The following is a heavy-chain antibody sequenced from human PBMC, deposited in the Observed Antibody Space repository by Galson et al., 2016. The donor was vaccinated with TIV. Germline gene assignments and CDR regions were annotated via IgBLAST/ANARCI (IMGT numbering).Heavy chain of an antibody. Sequence: TLSLTCNVSGGSISSGGNYWSWLRQHPGKGLEWIGYIYKRDSYNSGSTYYNPSPKNRVSISVDTSKNHFSLRLSSVSAADTAVYYCARWADSGSYYEYFHHWGQGTLVTVSS. CDR2: IYKRDSYNSGST. CDR3: ARWADSGSYYEYFHH. V-gene: IGHV4-31*03. D-gene: IGHD1-26*01. CDR1: GGSISSGGNY. J-gene: IGHJ1*01.